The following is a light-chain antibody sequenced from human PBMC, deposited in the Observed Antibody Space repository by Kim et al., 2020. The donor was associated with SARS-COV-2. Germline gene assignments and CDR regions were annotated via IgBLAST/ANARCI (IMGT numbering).Light chain of an antibody. CDR3: QKYYSDPS. CDR2: AAA. V-gene: IGKV1-27*01. CDR1: QGIRKY. J-gene: IGKJ1*01. Sequence: CASVGDRATITCGAGQGIRKYLAWYQQNTGKVPKHLIYAAAALESDVSSRFSDTGSGSDFTITIGILQPEDVATYYCQKYYSDPSFGQGTKVDI.